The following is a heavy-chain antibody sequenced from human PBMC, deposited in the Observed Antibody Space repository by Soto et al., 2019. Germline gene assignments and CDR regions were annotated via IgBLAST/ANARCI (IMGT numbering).Heavy chain of an antibody. CDR3: ATSAARDYYYYYYMDV. J-gene: IGHJ6*03. V-gene: IGHV4-31*03. CDR2: IYYSGST. Sequence: SETLSLTCTVSGGSISSGGYCWSWIRKHPGKGLEWIGYIYYSGSTYYNPSLKSRVTISVDTSKNQFSLKLSSVTAADTAVYYCATSAARDYYYYYYMDVWGKGTTVTVSS. CDR1: GGSISSGGYC. D-gene: IGHD2-15*01.